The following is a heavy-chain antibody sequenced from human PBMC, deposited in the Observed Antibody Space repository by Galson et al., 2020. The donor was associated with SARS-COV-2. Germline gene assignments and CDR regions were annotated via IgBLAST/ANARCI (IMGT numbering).Heavy chain of an antibody. D-gene: IGHD6-13*01. J-gene: IGHJ4*02. CDR2: ISSRGTTI. V-gene: IGHV3-48*03. Sequence: GGSLRLSCAASGFTFSRYEMNWVRQAPGKGLEWVSYISSRGTTIYYADSVKGRFTISRDNAKNSLYVQMNSLRAEDTAVYYCARISIEAGGPFDYWGQGTLVTVSS. CDR1: GFTFSRYE. CDR3: ARISIEAGGPFDY.